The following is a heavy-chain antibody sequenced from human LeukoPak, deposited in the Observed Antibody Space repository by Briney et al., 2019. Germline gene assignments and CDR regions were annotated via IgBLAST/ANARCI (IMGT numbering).Heavy chain of an antibody. D-gene: IGHD5-12*01. Sequence: GGSLRLSCAASGFTFSYYAMHWVRQAPGKGLEWVAVIAYDGRNKFYAASLKGRFTISRDNSKNTLYLQMNSLRPEDTAVYYCAKSVASDAYWGQGTLVTVSS. V-gene: IGHV3-30*18. CDR3: AKSVASDAY. CDR2: IAYDGRNK. CDR1: GFTFSYYA. J-gene: IGHJ4*02.